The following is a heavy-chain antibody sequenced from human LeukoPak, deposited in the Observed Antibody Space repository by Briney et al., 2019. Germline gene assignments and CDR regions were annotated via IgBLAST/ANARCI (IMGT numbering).Heavy chain of an antibody. D-gene: IGHD2-2*01. CDR1: GYTFTGYY. J-gene: IGHJ6*03. CDR2: INPNSGGT. V-gene: IGHV1-2*02. CDR3: ARGSNGGCSSTSCWARSYYYYYYMDV. Sequence: ASVKVSCKASGYTFTGYYMHWVRQAPGQGLEWMGWINPNSGGTNYAQKFQGRVTMTRDTSISTAYMELSRLRSDDTAVYYCARGSNGGCSSTSCWARSYYYYYYMDVWGKGTTVTISS.